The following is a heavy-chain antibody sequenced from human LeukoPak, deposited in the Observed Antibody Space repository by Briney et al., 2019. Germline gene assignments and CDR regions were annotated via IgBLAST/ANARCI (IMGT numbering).Heavy chain of an antibody. J-gene: IGHJ5*02. CDR1: GFTFSNSY. D-gene: IGHD7-27*01. CDR2: INQDGGEK. V-gene: IGHV3-7*01. Sequence: PGGSLRLSCAASGFTFSNSYMNWVRQSPGKGLEWVATINQDGGEKYYVDSVKGRFTISRDNAKNSLYLQMNSLRAEDTAVYYCARESRNLGNNWFDPWGQGTLVTVSS. CDR3: ARESRNLGNNWFDP.